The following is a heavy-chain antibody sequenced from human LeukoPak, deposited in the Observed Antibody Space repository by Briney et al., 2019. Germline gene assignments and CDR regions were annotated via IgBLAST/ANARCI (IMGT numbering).Heavy chain of an antibody. J-gene: IGHJ5*02. CDR2: INPNSGGT. CDR3: ARVKGISSDPRWFDP. CDR1: GYTFTGYY. V-gene: IGHV1-2*02. Sequence: GASVKVSCKASGYTFTGYYMHWVRQAPGQGLEWMGWINPNSGGTNYAQKFQGRVTMTRDTSISTAYMELSRLRSDDTAVYYCARVKGISSDPRWFDPWGQGTLVTVSS. D-gene: IGHD6-19*01.